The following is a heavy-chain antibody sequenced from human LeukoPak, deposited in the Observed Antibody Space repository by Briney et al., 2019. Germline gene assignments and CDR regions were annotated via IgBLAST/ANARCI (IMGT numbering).Heavy chain of an antibody. CDR3: ARDVVAYYYYMDV. Sequence: SQTLSLTCTVSGVSISSGSYYWSWIRQPAGKGLEWIGRIYTSGSTNYNPSLKSRVTISVDTSKNQFSLELSSVTAADTAVYYCARDVVAYYYYMDVWGKGTTVTVSS. V-gene: IGHV4-61*02. J-gene: IGHJ6*03. CDR2: IYTSGST. D-gene: IGHD3-16*02. CDR1: GVSISSGSYY.